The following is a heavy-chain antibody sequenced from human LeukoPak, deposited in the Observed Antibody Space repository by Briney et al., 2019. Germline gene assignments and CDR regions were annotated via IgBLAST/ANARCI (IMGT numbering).Heavy chain of an antibody. D-gene: IGHD1-26*01. Sequence: GGSLRLSCAASGFTFSSYSMNWVRQAPGKGLEWVSSISSSSSYIYYADSVKGRFTISRDNAKNSLYLQMNSLRAEDTAVYYCAGHIVGATRRASAFAYWGQGTLVTVSS. CDR2: ISSSSSYI. CDR3: AGHIVGATRRASAFAY. CDR1: GFTFSSYS. V-gene: IGHV3-21*01. J-gene: IGHJ4*02.